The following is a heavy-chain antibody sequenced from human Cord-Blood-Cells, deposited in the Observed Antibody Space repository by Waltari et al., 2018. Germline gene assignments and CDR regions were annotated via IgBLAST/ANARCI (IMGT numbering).Heavy chain of an antibody. V-gene: IGHV5-51*01. J-gene: IGHJ4*02. CDR2: IYPGDSDT. Sequence: VQLVQSGAEVKKPGESLKISCKGSGYSFTSYWIGWVRQMHGKGLEWMVIIYPGDSDTRYSPSFQGQVTISADKSISTAYLQWSSLKASDTAMYYCARGNCSSTSCYSYFDYWGQGTLVTVSS. D-gene: IGHD2-2*02. CDR1: GYSFTSYW. CDR3: ARGNCSSTSCYSYFDY.